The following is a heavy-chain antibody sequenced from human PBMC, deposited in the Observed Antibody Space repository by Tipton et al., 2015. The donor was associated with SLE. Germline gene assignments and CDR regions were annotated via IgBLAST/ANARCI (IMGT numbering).Heavy chain of an antibody. CDR2: IYYSGST. CDR3: AKGRGTSSGCLGY. CDR1: GGSISSYY. J-gene: IGHJ4*02. D-gene: IGHD2-2*01. Sequence: LRLSCTVSGGSISSYYWSWIRQPPGKGLEWIGYIYYSGSTNYNPSLKSRVTISVDTSKNQFSLKLASVTAADTAVYYCAKGRGTSSGCLGYWGQGILVTVSS. V-gene: IGHV4-59*01.